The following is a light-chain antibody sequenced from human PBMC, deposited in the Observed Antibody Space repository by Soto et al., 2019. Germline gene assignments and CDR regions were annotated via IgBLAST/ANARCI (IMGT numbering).Light chain of an antibody. V-gene: IGLV2-23*01. CDR3: CSYAGSRTLV. CDR2: EGS. J-gene: IGLJ2*01. Sequence: QSALTQPASVSGSPGQSITISCTGTSSDVGSYDLVSWYQQHPGKAPKLMIYEGSKRPSGVSNRFSGSKSANTASLTISGLQAEDEADYYCCSYAGSRTLVFGGGTKLTVL. CDR1: SSDVGSYDL.